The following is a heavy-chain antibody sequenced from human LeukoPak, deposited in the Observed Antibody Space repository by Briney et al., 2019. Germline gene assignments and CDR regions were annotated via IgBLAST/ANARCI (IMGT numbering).Heavy chain of an antibody. CDR3: ARGEYCSGGSCHRNNWFDP. V-gene: IGHV1-2*06. CDR2: INPNSGGT. CDR1: GSTFTGYY. D-gene: IGHD2-15*01. Sequence: GASVKVSCKASGSTFTGYYMHWVRQAPGQGLEWMGRINPNSGGTNYAQKFQGRVTMTRDTSISTAYMELSRLRSDDTAVYYCARGEYCSGGSCHRNNWFDPWGQGTLVTVSS. J-gene: IGHJ5*02.